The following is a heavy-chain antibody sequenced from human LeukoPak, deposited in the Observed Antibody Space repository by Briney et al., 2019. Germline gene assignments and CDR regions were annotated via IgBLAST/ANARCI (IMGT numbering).Heavy chain of an antibody. CDR3: ARQVAWPLSAFDI. CDR2: IYSDGTI. J-gene: IGHJ3*02. CDR1: GFSVSTND. D-gene: IGHD5-12*01. Sequence: PGGSLRLSCAASGFSVSTNDMSWVRQAPGKGLEWVSVIYSDGTIYYADSVKGRFTISRDNSKNTLYLQMNSLRAGDTAVYYCARQVAWPLSAFDIWGQGTMVTVSS. V-gene: IGHV3-53*01.